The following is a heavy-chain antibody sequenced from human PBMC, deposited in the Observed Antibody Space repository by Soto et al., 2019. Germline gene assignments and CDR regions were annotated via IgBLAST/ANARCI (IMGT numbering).Heavy chain of an antibody. CDR1: GGSISSYY. CDR2: IYYSGST. CDR3: ARGHYDFWSGYYSDY. D-gene: IGHD3-3*01. J-gene: IGHJ4*02. Sequence: SETLSLTCTVSGGSISSYYWSWIRQPPGKGLEWIGYIYYSGSTNYNPSLKSRVTISVDTSKNQFSLKLSSVTAAYTAVYYCARGHYDFWSGYYSDYWGQGTLVTVSS. V-gene: IGHV4-59*01.